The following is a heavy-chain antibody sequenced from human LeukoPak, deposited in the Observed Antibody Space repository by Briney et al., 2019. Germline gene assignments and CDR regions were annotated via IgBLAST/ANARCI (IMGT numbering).Heavy chain of an antibody. CDR2: ISWNSGSI. Sequence: GRSLRLSCAASGFTFDDYAMHWVRQASGKGLEWVSGISWNSGSIGYADSVKGRFTISRDNAKNSLYLQMNSLRAEDMALYYCAKDSSGSYYGPGRFFDYWGQGTLVTVSS. CDR3: AKDSSGSYYGPGRFFDY. V-gene: IGHV3-9*03. CDR1: GFTFDDYA. D-gene: IGHD1-26*01. J-gene: IGHJ4*02.